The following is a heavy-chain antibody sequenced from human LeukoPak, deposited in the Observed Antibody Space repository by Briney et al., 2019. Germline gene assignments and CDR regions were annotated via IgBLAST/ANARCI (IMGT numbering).Heavy chain of an antibody. CDR3: ARRAAAQVLYYYMDV. D-gene: IGHD6-13*01. J-gene: IGHJ6*03. Sequence: ASVKVSCKASGYTFTGYYMHWVRQAPGQGLEWMGWINPNSGGTNYARKFQGRVTMTRDTSISTAYMELSRLRSDDTAVYYCARRAAAQVLYYYMDVWGKGTTVTVSS. CDR2: INPNSGGT. V-gene: IGHV1-2*02. CDR1: GYTFTGYY.